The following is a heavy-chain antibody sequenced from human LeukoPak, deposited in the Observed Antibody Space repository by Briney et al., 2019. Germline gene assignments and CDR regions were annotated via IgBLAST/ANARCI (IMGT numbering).Heavy chain of an antibody. CDR1: GYSFTSYW. V-gene: IGHV5-51*01. J-gene: IGHJ4*02. CDR2: IYPGDSDT. Sequence: GESLKISCKGSGYSFTSYWISWVRQMPGKGLEWMGIIYPGDSDTKYSPSFQGQVTISADKSISTAYLQWSSLKASDTAMYFCARQGDSSWLNKFDYWGQGTLVTVSS. D-gene: IGHD6-13*01. CDR3: ARQGDSSWLNKFDY.